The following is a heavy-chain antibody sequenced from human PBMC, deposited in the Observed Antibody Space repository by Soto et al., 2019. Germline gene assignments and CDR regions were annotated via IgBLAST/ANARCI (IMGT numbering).Heavy chain of an antibody. V-gene: IGHV4-59*01. CDR3: ARDHPHSYGVYYFDY. D-gene: IGHD5-18*01. Sequence: PSETLSLTCTVSGGSIRNYYWSWIRQPPGKGLEWIGYVYSSGSTHYNPSLQSRVTISADTSKNQVSLKVNSVTAADTAVYYCARDHPHSYGVYYFDYWGQGTLVTVS. J-gene: IGHJ4*02. CDR1: GGSIRNYY. CDR2: VYSSGST.